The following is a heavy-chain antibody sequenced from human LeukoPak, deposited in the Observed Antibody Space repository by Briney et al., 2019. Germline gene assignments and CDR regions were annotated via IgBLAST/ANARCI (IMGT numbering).Heavy chain of an antibody. D-gene: IGHD7-27*01. J-gene: IGHJ4*02. CDR1: GFTFRNYA. Sequence: GGSLRLSCAASGFTFRNYAMSWVRQVPGKGLYWVSAISGRDGSRYYADSVKGRFTISRDNSKNTLSLQLNSLRAEDTAIYYCAKEGNELGMGYYFDYWGQGTLVTVSS. CDR2: ISGRDGSR. V-gene: IGHV3-23*01. CDR3: AKEGNELGMGYYFDY.